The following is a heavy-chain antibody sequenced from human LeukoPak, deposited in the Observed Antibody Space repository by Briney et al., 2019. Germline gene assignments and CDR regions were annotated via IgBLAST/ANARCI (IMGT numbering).Heavy chain of an antibody. J-gene: IGHJ4*02. CDR1: GGTFSSYA. V-gene: IGHV1-69*13. Sequence: SVKVSCKASGGTFSSYAISWVRQAPGQGLEWMGGIIPIFGTANYAQKFQGRVTITADESTSTAYMELSSLRSEDTAVYYCARPRVDACDYRFPLDYWGQGTLVTVSS. CDR2: IIPIFGTA. D-gene: IGHD5-12*01. CDR3: ARPRVDACDYRFPLDY.